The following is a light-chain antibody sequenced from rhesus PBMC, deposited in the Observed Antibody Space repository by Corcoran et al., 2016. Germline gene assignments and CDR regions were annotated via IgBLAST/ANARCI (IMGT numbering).Light chain of an antibody. CDR2: GAS. CDR3: QQSSNLLT. CDR1: QSVGRY. Sequence: ETVVTQSPATLSLSPGERATLSCRASQSVGRYLAWYQQKPGQAPRRLIYGASSRATGIPDRVSGSGSGTDLTLTISSLEPEDVGVYYCQQSSNLLTFGGGTKVELK. V-gene: IGKV3-24*04. J-gene: IGKJ4*01.